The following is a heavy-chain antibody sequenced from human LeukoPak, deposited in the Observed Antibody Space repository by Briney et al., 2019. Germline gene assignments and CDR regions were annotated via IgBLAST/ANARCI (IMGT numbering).Heavy chain of an antibody. D-gene: IGHD3-10*01. Sequence: PSQTLSLTCTVSGGSISSGGYYWSWIRQHPGKGLEWIGYIYYSGSTYYNPSLKSRVTISVDTSKNQSSLKLSSVTAADTAVYYCARVVLGSGSYYKTTYGNWFDPWGQGTLVTVS. CDR1: GGSISSGGYY. V-gene: IGHV4-31*03. CDR2: IYYSGST. J-gene: IGHJ5*02. CDR3: ARVVLGSGSYYKTTYGNWFDP.